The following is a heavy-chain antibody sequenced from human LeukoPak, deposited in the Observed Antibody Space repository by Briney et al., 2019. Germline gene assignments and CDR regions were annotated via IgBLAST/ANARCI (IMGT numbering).Heavy chain of an antibody. D-gene: IGHD6-6*01. CDR1: GGSFSGYY. Sequence: NPSETLSLTCAVYGGSFSGYYWSWIRQPPGKGLEWIGEINHSGSTNYNPSLKSRVTISVDTSKNQLSLKLSSVTAADTAVYYCARGRGIAARDFDYWGQGTLVTVSS. V-gene: IGHV4-34*01. CDR2: INHSGST. CDR3: ARGRGIAARDFDY. J-gene: IGHJ4*02.